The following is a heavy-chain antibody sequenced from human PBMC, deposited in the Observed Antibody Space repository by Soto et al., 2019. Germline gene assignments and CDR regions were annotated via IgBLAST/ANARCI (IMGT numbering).Heavy chain of an antibody. V-gene: IGHV1-18*01. CDR1: VYTFTRYG. J-gene: IGHJ4*02. CDR2: ISAYNGNT. Sequence: QVQLVQSGAEVKKPGASVKVSCKASVYTFTRYGISWVRQAPGQGLEWMGWISAYNGNTNYAQKLQGRVTMTTDPSTSTAYMELRSLRSDDTAVYYCARAFDDGDHPGHFDYWGQGTLVTVSA. D-gene: IGHD4-17*01. CDR3: ARAFDDGDHPGHFDY.